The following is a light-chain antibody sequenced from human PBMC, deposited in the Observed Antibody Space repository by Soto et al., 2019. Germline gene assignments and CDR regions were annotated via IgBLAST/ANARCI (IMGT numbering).Light chain of an antibody. CDR3: GSYTTSSTYV. V-gene: IGLV2-14*01. J-gene: IGLJ1*01. CDR1: SSDIGTYNY. Sequence: QSALTQPASVSGSLGQSITISCTGSSSDIGTYNYVSWYQHHPGKAPKLVIYGVTNRPSGFSDRFSGSKSVNTASLTISGLQAEDEADYYCGSYTTSSTYVFGSGTKV. CDR2: GVT.